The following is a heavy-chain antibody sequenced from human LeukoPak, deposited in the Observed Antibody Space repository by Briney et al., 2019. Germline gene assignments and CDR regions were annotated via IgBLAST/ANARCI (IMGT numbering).Heavy chain of an antibody. CDR1: GFTFSSYS. CDR2: IYGGGGT. J-gene: IGHJ3*02. Sequence: PGGSLRLSCAASGFTFSSYSMRWVRQAPGKGLELVSIIYGGGGTHYADSVKSRFTISRDNYKDPLYPQMNGLRAEDRAVYLCARLGNRAFDIWGQGTKVTVSS. CDR3: ARLGNRAFDI. V-gene: IGHV3-66*04.